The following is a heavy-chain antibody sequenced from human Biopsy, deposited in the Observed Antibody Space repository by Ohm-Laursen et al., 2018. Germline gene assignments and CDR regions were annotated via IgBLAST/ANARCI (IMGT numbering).Heavy chain of an antibody. CDR2: FDREERKT. V-gene: IGHV1-24*01. CDR3: AADINVWNVNY. J-gene: IGHJ4*02. CDR1: GYTLTELS. D-gene: IGHD1-1*01. Sequence: SVKVSCKVSGYTLTELSIHWVRQTGGKGLEWMGGFDREERKTVYAEKFQGRITMTEDTSTDTAYMELSSLRSEDTAVYYCAADINVWNVNYWGQGTQVTVSS.